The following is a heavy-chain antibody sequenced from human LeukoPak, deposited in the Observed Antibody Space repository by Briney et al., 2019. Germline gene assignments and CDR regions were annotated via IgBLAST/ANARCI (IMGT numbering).Heavy chain of an antibody. CDR2: IWYDGSNK. CDR1: RFDFSSYG. D-gene: IGHD2-2*01. CDR3: ARDQPALGIDY. Sequence: GGSLRLSCEASRFDFSSYGMHWVRQAPGKGLEWVAVIWYDGSNKYYADSVKGRFTISRDNSKNTLYLQMNSLRAEDTAVYYCARDQPALGIDYWGQGTLVTVSS. V-gene: IGHV3-33*01. J-gene: IGHJ4*02.